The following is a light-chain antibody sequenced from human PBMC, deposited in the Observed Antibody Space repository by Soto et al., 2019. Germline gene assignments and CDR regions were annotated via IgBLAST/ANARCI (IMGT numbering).Light chain of an antibody. J-gene: IGLJ1*01. CDR2: GNS. CDR1: SSNIGSNT. Sequence: QAVVTQPPSVSGTPGQRVTISCSGSSSNIGSNTVNCYQQLPGTAPKLLIYGNSNRPSGVPDRFSGSKSGTSASLAITVLQAEDEADYYCQSYDSSLSGYVFGTGTKVTVL. CDR3: QSYDSSLSGYV. V-gene: IGLV1-40*01.